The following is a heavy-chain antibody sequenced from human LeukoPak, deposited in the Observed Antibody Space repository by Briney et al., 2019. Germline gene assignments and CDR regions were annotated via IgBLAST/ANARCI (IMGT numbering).Heavy chain of an antibody. CDR1: GFTFDDYA. D-gene: IGHD6-13*01. CDR3: AKSWDGTALDY. V-gene: IGHV3-9*01. CDR2: ISWNSGSI. Sequence: PGRSLRLSCAASGFTFDDYAMHWVRQAPGKGLEWVSGISWNSGSIGYADSVKGRFTISRDNAKNSLFLQMDSLRAEDTAVYYCAKSWDGTALDYWGQGTLVTVSS. J-gene: IGHJ4*02.